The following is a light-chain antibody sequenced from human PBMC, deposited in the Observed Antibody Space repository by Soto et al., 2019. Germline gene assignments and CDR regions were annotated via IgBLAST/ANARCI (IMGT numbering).Light chain of an antibody. J-gene: IGLJ1*01. CDR1: SSDVGGYNY. CDR3: SSYTSSSTPYV. CDR2: DVT. Sequence: QSALTQPASVSGSPGQSITISCTGTSSDVGGYNYVSWYQQHPVKAPKLMIYDVTNRPSGVSDRFSGSKSGNTASLTISGLQAEDEADYYCSSYTSSSTPYVFGTGTKVTVI. V-gene: IGLV2-14*01.